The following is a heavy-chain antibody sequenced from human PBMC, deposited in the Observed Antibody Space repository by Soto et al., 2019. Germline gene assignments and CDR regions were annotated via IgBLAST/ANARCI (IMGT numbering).Heavy chain of an antibody. Sequence: ASVKVSCKASGDALTDDYIHWVRQAPGQGLEWMGTVNPSGGHTTYAQHFLGRVTMTRDTSTSTLYMELTSLTSDDTAIYYCARGGHVVVVTAALDYWGQGTLVTVSS. CDR1: GDALTDDY. D-gene: IGHD2-21*02. V-gene: IGHV1-46*01. CDR2: VNPSGGHT. J-gene: IGHJ4*02. CDR3: ARGGHVVVVTAALDY.